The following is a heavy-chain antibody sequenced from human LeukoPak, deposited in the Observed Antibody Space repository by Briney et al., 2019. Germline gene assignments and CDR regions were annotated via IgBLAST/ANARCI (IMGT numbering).Heavy chain of an antibody. CDR3: ARAGGIAAAGVIQH. V-gene: IGHV4-59*01. D-gene: IGHD6-13*01. CDR1: GGSISSYD. Sequence: ASETLSLTCTVSGGSISSYDWSWIRQPPGKGLEWIGYIYYSGSTNYNPSLKSRVTISVDTSKNQFSLKLSSVTAADTAVYYCARAGGIAAAGVIQHWGQGTLVTVSS. J-gene: IGHJ1*01. CDR2: IYYSGST.